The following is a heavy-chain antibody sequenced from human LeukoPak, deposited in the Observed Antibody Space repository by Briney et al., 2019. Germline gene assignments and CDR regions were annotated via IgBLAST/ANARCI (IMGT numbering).Heavy chain of an antibody. CDR3: ARDRSLVVVAATPYYYYYYMDV. Sequence: ASVKVSCKASGYTFTGYYMHWVRQAPGQGLEWMGWINPNSGGTNYAQKFQGRVTMTTDTSTSTAYMELRSLRSDDTAVYYCARDRSLVVVAATPYYYYYYMDVWGKGTTVTISS. CDR2: INPNSGGT. V-gene: IGHV1-2*02. CDR1: GYTFTGYY. D-gene: IGHD2-15*01. J-gene: IGHJ6*03.